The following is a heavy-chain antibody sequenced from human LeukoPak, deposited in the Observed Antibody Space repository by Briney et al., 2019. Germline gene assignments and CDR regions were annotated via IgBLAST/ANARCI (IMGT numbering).Heavy chain of an antibody. D-gene: IGHD3-22*01. CDR2: IIPIFGTA. Sequence: SVKVSCKASGYTFTGYYMHWVRQAPGQGLEWMGGIIPIFGTANYAQKFQGRVTITADESTSTAYMELSSLRSEDTAVYYCAKYYYDSSGYYGYFDLWGRGTLVTVSS. CDR1: GYTFTGYY. V-gene: IGHV1-69*13. CDR3: AKYYYDSSGYYGYFDL. J-gene: IGHJ2*01.